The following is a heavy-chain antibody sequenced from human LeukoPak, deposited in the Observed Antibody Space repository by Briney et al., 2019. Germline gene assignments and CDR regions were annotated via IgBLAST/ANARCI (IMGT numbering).Heavy chain of an antibody. CDR3: ARSRGSITTPAYDY. D-gene: IGHD3-22*01. CDR2: SNTDGTI. Sequence: GGSLRLSCAASGFTFSYYSMNWVRQAPGKGLEWISYSNTDGTISYADSVKGRFTISRDNAENSLYLQMNSLRAEDTAMYYCARSRGSITTPAYDYWGQGTLVTVSS. J-gene: IGHJ4*02. V-gene: IGHV3-48*01. CDR1: GFTFSYYS.